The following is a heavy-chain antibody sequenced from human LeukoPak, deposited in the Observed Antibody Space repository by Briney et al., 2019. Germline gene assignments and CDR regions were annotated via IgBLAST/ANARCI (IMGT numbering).Heavy chain of an antibody. J-gene: IGHJ6*03. CDR1: GDSIGSHY. D-gene: IGHD6-13*01. CDR2: IFYVGST. CDR3: ARAGYSSSWYFRKYYYYYMDV. V-gene: IGHV4-59*11. Sequence: SETLSLTCTVSGDSIGSHYWSWIRQPPGKGLEWIGYIFYVGSTNYNPSLKSRVTISVDTSKNQFSLKLNSVTAADTAVYYCARAGYSSSWYFRKYYYYYMDVWGKGTTVTVSS.